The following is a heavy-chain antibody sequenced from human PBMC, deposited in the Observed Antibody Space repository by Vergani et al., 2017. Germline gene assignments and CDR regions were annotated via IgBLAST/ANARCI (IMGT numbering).Heavy chain of an antibody. J-gene: IGHJ3*02. CDR3: GRSTGVIEYGGGYAFDI. Sequence: QVQLQESGPGQVKPSQTLSLTCTVSGGPISSGNHYWSWIRQPPGKGLEWIGYKYYSSSNYTNPSLTSRVTISVDKSKNQFFLKLYSVTAADTAVYYCGRSTGVIEYGGGYAFDIWGQGTEVTVSS. V-gene: IGHV4-30-4*01. CDR2: KYYSSSN. CDR1: GGPISSGNHY. D-gene: IGHD4-23*01.